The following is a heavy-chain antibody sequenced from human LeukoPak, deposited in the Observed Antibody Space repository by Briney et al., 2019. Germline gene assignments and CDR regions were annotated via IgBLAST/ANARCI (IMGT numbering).Heavy chain of an antibody. CDR3: ARGEWYDS. Sequence: SVKVSCKASGGTFSSYAISWVRQAPGQGLEWMGRIIPILGIANYTQKFQGRVTITADKSTSTAYMELSSLRSEDTAVYYCARGEWYDSWGQGTLVTVSS. CDR1: GGTFSSYA. V-gene: IGHV1-69*04. D-gene: IGHD3-22*01. J-gene: IGHJ4*02. CDR2: IIPILGIA.